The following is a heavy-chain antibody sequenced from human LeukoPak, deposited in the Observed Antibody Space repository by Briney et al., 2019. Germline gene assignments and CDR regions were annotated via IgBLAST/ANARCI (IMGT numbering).Heavy chain of an antibody. Sequence: GASVKVSCEVSGSTLSKLSVHWVRQAPGKGLEWMGGFDPEDGETIYAQTLQGRVTMTEDTSTDTAYMELSSLRSEDTAVYYCATDRPSSAKVGPRGYYYYYMDVWGKGTTVTVSS. V-gene: IGHV1-24*01. CDR2: FDPEDGET. D-gene: IGHD2-2*01. CDR1: GSTLSKLS. J-gene: IGHJ6*03. CDR3: ATDRPSSAKVGPRGYYYYYMDV.